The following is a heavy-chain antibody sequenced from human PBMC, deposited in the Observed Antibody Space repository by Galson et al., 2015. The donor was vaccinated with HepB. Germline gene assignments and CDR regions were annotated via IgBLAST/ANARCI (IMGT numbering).Heavy chain of an antibody. CDR2: ISDYNGYT. Sequence: SVKVSCKASGYTFTHYGISWVRQAPGQGLEWMGWISDYNGYTNYEQKFQGRVTMTTDKSTNTAYMALRSLRCDDTAVYYCERVVRGGAYYFDYWGQGTLVTVSS. J-gene: IGHJ4*02. CDR3: ERVVRGGAYYFDY. CDR1: GYTFTHYG. V-gene: IGHV1-18*01. D-gene: IGHD4-23*01.